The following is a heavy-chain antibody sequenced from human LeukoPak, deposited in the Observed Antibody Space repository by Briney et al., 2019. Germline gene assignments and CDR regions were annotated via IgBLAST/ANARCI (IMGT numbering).Heavy chain of an antibody. V-gene: IGHV3-74*01. CDR2: INTDGSST. CDR3: AREWKKTGAFDY. D-gene: IGHD1-1*01. J-gene: IGHJ4*02. Sequence: GGSLRLSCAASGFTFSSFWTHWVRQAPGKGLVWVSFINTDGSSTTYADSVKGRFTVSRDNAKNTLYLQMSGVRAEDTAVYYCAREWKKTGAFDYWGQGTLVTVSS. CDR1: GFTFSSFW.